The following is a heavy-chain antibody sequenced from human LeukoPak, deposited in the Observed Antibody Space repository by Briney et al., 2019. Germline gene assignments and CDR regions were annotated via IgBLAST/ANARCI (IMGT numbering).Heavy chain of an antibody. CDR1: GFTFSSYA. J-gene: IGHJ1*01. D-gene: IGHD4-17*01. CDR2: ISGSGGST. CDR3: AHKRVYGDYFYFQH. Sequence: GGSLRLSCAASGFTFSSYAMSWVRQAPGKGLEWVSAISGSGGSTYYADSVKGRFTISRDNSKNMLYLQMNGLRAEDTAVYYCAHKRVYGDYFYFQHWGQGTLVTVSS. V-gene: IGHV3-23*01.